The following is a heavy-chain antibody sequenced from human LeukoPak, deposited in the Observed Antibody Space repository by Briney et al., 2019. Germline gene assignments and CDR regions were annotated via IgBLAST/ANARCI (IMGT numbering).Heavy chain of an antibody. Sequence: GRSLRLSCAASGFTFDDYAMHGVGQTPGKGLEWVSYISWNGDGIDYADSVKGRFTISRDNAKNSLYLQMNSLRPEDTAFYCVKGTPLWYWGQGTLVTVSS. CDR1: GFTFDDYA. J-gene: IGHJ4*02. D-gene: IGHD2-21*01. CDR3: VKGTPLWY. V-gene: IGHV3-9*01. CDR2: ISWNGDGI.